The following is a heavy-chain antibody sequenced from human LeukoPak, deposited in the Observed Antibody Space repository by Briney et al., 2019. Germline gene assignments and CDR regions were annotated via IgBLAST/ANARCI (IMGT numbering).Heavy chain of an antibody. CDR2: IYYSGSA. CDR3: ARDQDRIGAVTTLNWFDP. CDR1: GGSISSYY. V-gene: IGHV4-59*01. Sequence: SETLSLTCTVSGGSISSYYWSWIRQPPGKGLEWIGYIYYSGSANYNPSLKSRVTISVDTSKNQFSLKLSSVTAADTAVYYCARDQDRIGAVTTLNWFDPWGQGTLVTVSS. J-gene: IGHJ5*02. D-gene: IGHD4-17*01.